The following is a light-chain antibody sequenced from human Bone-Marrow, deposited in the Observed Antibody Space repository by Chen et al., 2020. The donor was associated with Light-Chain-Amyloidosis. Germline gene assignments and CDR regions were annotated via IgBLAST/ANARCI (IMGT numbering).Light chain of an antibody. V-gene: IGLV3-25*03. J-gene: IGLJ2*01. CDR3: QSADSSGTYEVI. Sequence: SHELTQPPSVSVSPRQTASITCSGDDLPTKYAYWYQQKPGQAPVLVIHRDTERPSGISERFSGSSSGTTATLTISGVQAEDEADYHCQSADSSGTYEVIFGGGTKLTVL. CDR2: RDT. CDR1: DLPTKY.